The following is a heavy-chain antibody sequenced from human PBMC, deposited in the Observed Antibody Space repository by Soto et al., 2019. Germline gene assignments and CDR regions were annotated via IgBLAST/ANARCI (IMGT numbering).Heavy chain of an antibody. CDR1: GGSFSGYQ. D-gene: IGHD3-10*01. CDR2: INDSGNI. CDR3: ARGLILWFGELSRRGGYYYYMDV. V-gene: IGHV4-34*01. Sequence: QVQLQQWGAGLLKPSETLSLTCAVYGGSFSGYQWTWIRQTPGKGLEWIGEINDSGNINYNPSLKSRVTSLVDTAKEQIALKLCSVTAADTAVYYCARGLILWFGELSRRGGYYYYMDVWGKGTTVTVSS. J-gene: IGHJ6*03.